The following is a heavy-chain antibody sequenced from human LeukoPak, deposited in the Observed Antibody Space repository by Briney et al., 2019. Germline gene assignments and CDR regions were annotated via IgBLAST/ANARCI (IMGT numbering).Heavy chain of an antibody. CDR3: ARVQGRYSYGSGFDY. J-gene: IGHJ4*02. D-gene: IGHD5-18*01. V-gene: IGHV3-30*04. CDR2: ISYDGSNK. Sequence: GRSLRLSCAASGFTFSSYAMHWVRQAPGKGLEWVAVISYDGSNKYYADSVKGRFTISRDNSKNTLYLQMNSLRAEDTAVYYCARVQGRYSYGSGFDYWGKGTLVTVSS. CDR1: GFTFSSYA.